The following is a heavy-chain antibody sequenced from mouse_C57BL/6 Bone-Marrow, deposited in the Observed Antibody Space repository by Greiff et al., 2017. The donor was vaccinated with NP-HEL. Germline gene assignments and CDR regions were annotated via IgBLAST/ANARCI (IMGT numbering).Heavy chain of an antibody. CDR1: GFTFSDYG. V-gene: IGHV5-17*01. CDR2: ISSGSSTI. J-gene: IGHJ2*01. Sequence: DVKLVESGGGLVKPGGSLKLSCAASGFTFSDYGMHWVRQAPEKGLEWVAYISSGSSTIYYADTVKGRFTISRDNAKNTLFLQMTSLRSEDTAMYYCARGGGWDSFDYWGQGTTLTVSS. D-gene: IGHD4-1*01. CDR3: ARGGGWDSFDY.